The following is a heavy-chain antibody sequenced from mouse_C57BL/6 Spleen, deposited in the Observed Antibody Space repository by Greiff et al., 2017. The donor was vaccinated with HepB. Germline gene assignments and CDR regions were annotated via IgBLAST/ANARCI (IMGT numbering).Heavy chain of an antibody. D-gene: IGHD1-1*01. V-gene: IGHV1-55*01. CDR3: ARGLLRSYCFDY. J-gene: IGHJ2*01. CDR1: GYTFTSYW. Sequence: QVQLQQPGAELVKPGASVKMSCKASGYTFTSYWITRVKQRPGQGLEWIGAIYPGSGSTNYNEKFKSKATLTVYTSSSTDYMQLSSLTSEDSAVYYCARGLLRSYCFDYWGQGTTLTVSS. CDR2: IYPGSGST.